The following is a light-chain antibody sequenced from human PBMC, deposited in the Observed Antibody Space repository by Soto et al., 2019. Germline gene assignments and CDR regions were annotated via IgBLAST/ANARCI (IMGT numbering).Light chain of an antibody. J-gene: IGKJ4*01. CDR3: QQHFRLIVT. Sequence: DFVLTQSPDFLGVSLGARATINCRSSQSLFSIPTKLHPLSWVQKKPGQPPRPLIYSASVRQPGVPGRFSGSASGRNFALPIDNLQPEDVAEYYCQQHFRLIVTIGGGTKVDI. CDR2: SAS. CDR1: QSLFSIPTKLHP. V-gene: IGKV4-1*01.